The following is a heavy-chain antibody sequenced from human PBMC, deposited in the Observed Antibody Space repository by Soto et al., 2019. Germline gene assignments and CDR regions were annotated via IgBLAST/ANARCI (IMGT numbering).Heavy chain of an antibody. D-gene: IGHD3-3*01. V-gene: IGHV1-18*01. CDR3: ARDRRFLEWLFPTFDY. Sequence: ASVKVSXKASGYTFTSYGISWVRQAPGQGLEWMGWISAYNGNTNYAQKLQGRVTMTTDTSTSTAYMELRSLRSDDTAVYYCARDRRFLEWLFPTFDYWGQGTLVTVSS. CDR1: GYTFTSYG. CDR2: ISAYNGNT. J-gene: IGHJ4*02.